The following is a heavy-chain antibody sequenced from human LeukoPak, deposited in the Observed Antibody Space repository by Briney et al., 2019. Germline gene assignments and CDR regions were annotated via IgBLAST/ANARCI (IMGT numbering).Heavy chain of an antibody. CDR1: GYTFTSYD. CDR3: ARYTENVVANWFDP. Sequence: GASVKVSCKASGYTFTSYDINWVRQATGQGLEWMGWMNPNSGNTGYAQKFQGRVTITRNTSISTAYMELSSLRSEDTAVYYCARYTENVVANWFDPWGQGTLVTVSS. CDR2: MNPNSGNT. J-gene: IGHJ5*02. D-gene: IGHD2-2*01. V-gene: IGHV1-8*03.